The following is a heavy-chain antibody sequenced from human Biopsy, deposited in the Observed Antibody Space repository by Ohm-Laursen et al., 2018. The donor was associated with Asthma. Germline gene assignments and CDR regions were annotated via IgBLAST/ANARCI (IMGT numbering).Heavy chain of an antibody. CDR3: ARGYSGSDRIVYYYSGLEV. CDR2: LIPVLGTP. CDR1: GDSFSNYA. V-gene: IGHV1-69*13. Sequence: SVKVSCKTSGDSFSNYAISWVRQAPGQGLEWMGGLIPVLGTPDHAQMFEGRVTITADESTSTAYMELSSLSSEDTAVYYCARGYSGSDRIVYYYSGLEVWGQGTTVTVSS. J-gene: IGHJ6*02. D-gene: IGHD5-12*01.